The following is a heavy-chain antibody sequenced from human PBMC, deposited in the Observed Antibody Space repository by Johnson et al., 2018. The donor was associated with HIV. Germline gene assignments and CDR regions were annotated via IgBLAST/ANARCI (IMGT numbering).Heavy chain of an antibody. CDR1: GFTVSSNY. J-gene: IGHJ3*02. CDR3: AKGDIVLVPAADYSSSSVDI. D-gene: IGHD2-2*01. V-gene: IGHV3-66*01. Sequence: VQLVESGGGLVQPGGSLRLSCAASGFTVSSNYMSWFRQAPGKGLERVSVIYSGGSTYYADSVKGRITISRANSKNTLYLQVNSLRAEDTAVYYCAKGDIVLVPAADYSSSSVDIWGQGTMVTVSS. CDR2: IYSGGST.